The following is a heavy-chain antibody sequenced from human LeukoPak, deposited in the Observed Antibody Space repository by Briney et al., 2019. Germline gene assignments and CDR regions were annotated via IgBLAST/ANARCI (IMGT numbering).Heavy chain of an antibody. CDR1: GFTFSSYG. CDR3: ARDSASTPLDY. J-gene: IGHJ4*02. V-gene: IGHV3-33*01. Sequence: GGSLRLSCATSGFTFSSYGIHWVRQAPRKGMEWVAVVSNDGRNEYYADSVQGRFSISRDNSKNTVDLQMNSLRAEDTAVYYCARDSASTPLDYWGQGTLVTVSS. D-gene: IGHD1-26*01. CDR2: VSNDGRNE.